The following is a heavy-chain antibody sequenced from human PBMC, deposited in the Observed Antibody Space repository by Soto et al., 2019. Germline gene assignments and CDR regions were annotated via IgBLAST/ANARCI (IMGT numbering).Heavy chain of an antibody. CDR1: GGSMRGQH. D-gene: IGHD3-16*01. V-gene: IGHV4-4*09. Sequence: QVQLQESGPGLVKPSETLSLTCTVSGGSMRGQHWSWIRQPPGKGLEWIGHPSDSTNYNPSLKSRITISTDTSKNQFSLKLSSVTAAETAVYYCATYTVGEGGRGYGGRGTLVTVSS. CDR2: PSDST. CDR3: ATYTVGEGGRGY. J-gene: IGHJ4*02.